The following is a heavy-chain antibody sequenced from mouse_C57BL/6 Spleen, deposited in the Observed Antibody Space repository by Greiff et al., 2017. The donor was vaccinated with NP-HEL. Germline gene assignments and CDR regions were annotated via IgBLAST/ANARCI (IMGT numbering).Heavy chain of an antibody. V-gene: IGHV5-9-1*02. J-gene: IGHJ4*01. D-gene: IGHD2-4*01. CDR3: TRDADYDDAMDY. Sequence: MLVESGEGLVKPGGSLKLSCAASGFTFSSYAMSWVRQTPEKRLEWVAYISSGGDYIYYADTVKGRFTISRDNARNTLYLQMSSLKSEDTAMYYCTRDADYDDAMDYWGQGTSVTVSS. CDR2: ISSGGDYI. CDR1: GFTFSSYA.